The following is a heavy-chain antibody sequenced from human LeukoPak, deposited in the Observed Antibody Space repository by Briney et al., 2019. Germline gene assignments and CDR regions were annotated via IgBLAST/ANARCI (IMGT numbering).Heavy chain of an antibody. CDR1: GGSISSYY. Sequence: SETLSLTCTVSGGSISSYYWSWIRQPPGKGLEWIGYIYYSGSTNYNPPLKSRVTISVDTSKNQFSLKLSSVTAADTAVYYCARRRDYVWGSYRYAFDIWGQGTMVTVSS. CDR2: IYYSGST. D-gene: IGHD3-16*02. V-gene: IGHV4-59*01. CDR3: ARRRDYVWGSYRYAFDI. J-gene: IGHJ3*02.